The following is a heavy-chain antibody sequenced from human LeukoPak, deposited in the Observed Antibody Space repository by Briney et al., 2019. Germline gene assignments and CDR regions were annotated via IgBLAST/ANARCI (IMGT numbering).Heavy chain of an antibody. J-gene: IGHJ4*02. CDR3: AKGLETESRLDS. CDR1: GFTFSSYA. Sequence: GGSLRLSCAASGFTFSSYAMSWVRQAPGKGLEWVSGIRHSDGNTYYADSVKGRFTISSDKSKNTLFLQMNSLRAEDTALYYCAKGLETESRLDSWGQGTLVTVSS. D-gene: IGHD1-1*01. V-gene: IGHV3-23*01. CDR2: IRHSDGNT.